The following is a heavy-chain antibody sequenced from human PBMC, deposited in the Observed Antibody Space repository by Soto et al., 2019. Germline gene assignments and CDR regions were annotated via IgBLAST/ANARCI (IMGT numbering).Heavy chain of an antibody. CDR1: GGSISSSSYY. V-gene: IGHV4-39*01. CDR3: ARQSNQLLEMSANFQH. Sequence: SETLSLTCTVSGGSISSSSYYWGWIRQPPGKGLEWIGSIYYSGSTYYNPTLKSRVTISVDTSKNQFSLKLSSVTAADTAVYYCARQSNQLLEMSANFQHWGQGTXVTVSS. D-gene: IGHD2-2*01. J-gene: IGHJ1*01. CDR2: IYYSGST.